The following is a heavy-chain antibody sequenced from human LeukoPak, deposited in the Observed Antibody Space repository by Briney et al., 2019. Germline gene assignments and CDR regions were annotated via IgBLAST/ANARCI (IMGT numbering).Heavy chain of an antibody. CDR1: GYTFTSYA. Sequence: ASVKVSCKASGYTFTSYAMNWVRQAPGQGLEWMGWINTNTGNPTYAQGFTGRFVFSLDTSVSTAYLQISSLKAEDTAVYYCAGALPGYSSGWYGDFDYWGQGTLVTVSS. J-gene: IGHJ4*02. V-gene: IGHV7-4-1*02. CDR3: AGALPGYSSGWYGDFDY. D-gene: IGHD6-19*01. CDR2: INTNTGNP.